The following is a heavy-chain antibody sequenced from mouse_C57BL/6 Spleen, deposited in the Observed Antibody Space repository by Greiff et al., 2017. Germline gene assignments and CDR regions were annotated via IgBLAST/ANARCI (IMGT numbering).Heavy chain of an antibody. CDR2: INPNNGGT. CDR3: ARSEYDYYAMDY. D-gene: IGHD2-10*02. Sequence: EVQLQQSGPELVKPGASVKISCKASGYTFTDYYMNWVKQSHGKSLEWIGDINPNNGGTSYNQKFKGKATLTVDKSSSTAYMELRSLTSEDSAVYYCARSEYDYYAMDYWGQGTSVTVSS. V-gene: IGHV1-26*01. CDR1: GYTFTDYY. J-gene: IGHJ4*01.